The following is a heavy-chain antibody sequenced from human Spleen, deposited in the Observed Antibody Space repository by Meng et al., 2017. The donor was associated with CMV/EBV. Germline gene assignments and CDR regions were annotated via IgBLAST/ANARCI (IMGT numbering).Heavy chain of an antibody. Sequence: ETLSLTCAASGFTVTNYYMMWVRQAPGKGLEWVSVIYTGGSTYYVDSVKGRFTISRDNSKNILYLQMNSLRAEDTAVYYCAKDASYYYDSSGKTGFENWGQGTLVTVSS. CDR1: GFTVTNYY. V-gene: IGHV3-53*01. CDR3: AKDASYYYDSSGKTGFEN. CDR2: IYTGGST. J-gene: IGHJ4*02. D-gene: IGHD3-22*01.